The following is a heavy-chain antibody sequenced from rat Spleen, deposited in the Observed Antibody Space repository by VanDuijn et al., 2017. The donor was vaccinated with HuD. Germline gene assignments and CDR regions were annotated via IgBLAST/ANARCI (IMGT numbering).Heavy chain of an antibody. J-gene: IGHJ2*01. D-gene: IGHD3-2*01. V-gene: IGHV5-29*01. Sequence: EVQLVESGGGLVQPGRSLKLSCAASGFTFTNYAMAWVRQAPTKGLEWVATINSDGSYTFYRDPVKGRLTISTDNGKSSLYLQMDSLRSEDTATYYCTTSGAALYWGQGVMVTVSS. CDR3: TTSGAALY. CDR2: INSDGSYT. CDR1: GFTFTNYA.